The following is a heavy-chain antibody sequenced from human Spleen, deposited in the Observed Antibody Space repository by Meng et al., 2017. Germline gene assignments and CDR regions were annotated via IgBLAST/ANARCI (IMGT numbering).Heavy chain of an antibody. CDR3: ARYLYGGSRYTNLFDA. V-gene: IGHV4-4*01. Sequence: QVQLQESGPGLVKPSGTLSLTCAVSGGSISSSNWWSWVRQPPGKGLEWIGEIYHSGSTNYNPSLKSRVSMSVDTSKNQFSLTLSSVTAADTAVYWCARYLYGGSRYTNLFDAWGQGTLVTVSS. J-gene: IGHJ5*01. D-gene: IGHD2-15*01. CDR1: GGSISSSNW. CDR2: IYHSGST.